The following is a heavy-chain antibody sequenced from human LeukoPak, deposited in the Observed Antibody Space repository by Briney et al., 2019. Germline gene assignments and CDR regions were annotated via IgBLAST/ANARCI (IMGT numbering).Heavy chain of an antibody. CDR1: GFTFSSYA. CDR2: ISGSGGNT. Sequence: GGSLRLSCAASGFTFSSYAMSWVRQAPGKGLEWVSSISGSGGNTYQADSVKGRFTISRDNSKKTLSLQMNSLRAEDTAVYYCAKGPLGGDYSDYWGHGTLVTVSS. V-gene: IGHV3-23*01. D-gene: IGHD3-16*01. J-gene: IGHJ4*01. CDR3: AKGPLGGDYSDY.